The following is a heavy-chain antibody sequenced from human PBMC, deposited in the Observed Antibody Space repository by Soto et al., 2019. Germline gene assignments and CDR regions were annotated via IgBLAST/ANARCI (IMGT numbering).Heavy chain of an antibody. J-gene: IGHJ6*02. CDR3: ARDEVTTLSGVYYGMDV. CDR2: INPSGGST. CDR1: GYTFTSYY. V-gene: IGHV1-46*01. D-gene: IGHD4-4*01. Sequence: QVQLVQSGAEVKKPGASVKVSCKASGYTFTSYYMYWVRQAPGQGLEWMGIINPSGGSTSYAQKFQGRVTMTRDTSTSTVYMELSSLRSEDTAVYYCARDEVTTLSGVYYGMDVWGQGTTVTVSS.